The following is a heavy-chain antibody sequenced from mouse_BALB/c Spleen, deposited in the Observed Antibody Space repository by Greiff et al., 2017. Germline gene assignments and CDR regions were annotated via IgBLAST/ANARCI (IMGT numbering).Heavy chain of an antibody. D-gene: IGHD2-3*01. CDR2: ISSGGSYT. CDR3: ARLIYDGYYYFDY. V-gene: IGHV5-6*01. Sequence: EVKLVESGGDLVKPGGSLKLSCAASGFTFSSYGMSWVRQTPDKRLEWVATISSGGSYTYYPDSVKGRFTISRDNAKNTLYLQMSSLKSEDTAMYYCARLIYDGYYYFDYWGQGTTLTVSS. J-gene: IGHJ2*01. CDR1: GFTFSSYG.